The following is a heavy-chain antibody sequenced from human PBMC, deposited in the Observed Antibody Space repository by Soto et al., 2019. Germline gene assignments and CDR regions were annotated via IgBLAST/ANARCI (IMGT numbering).Heavy chain of an antibody. CDR1: GFIFSSSG. CDR3: ATGISLSYGSMEV. CDR2: IWYDGSNK. J-gene: IGHJ6*03. V-gene: IGHV3-33*01. D-gene: IGHD5-18*01. Sequence: QVQLVDSGGGVVQPGRSLRLSCAASGFIFSSSGMHWVRQAPGKGLEWVAVIWYDGSNKNYADSVKGRFTISRDNFKSTVELKMNSLSTEDTAVYYFATGISLSYGSMEVFVKVTTVTVSS.